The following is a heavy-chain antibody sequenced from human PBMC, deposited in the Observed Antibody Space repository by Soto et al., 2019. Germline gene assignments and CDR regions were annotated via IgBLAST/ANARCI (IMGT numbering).Heavy chain of an antibody. J-gene: IGHJ6*02. Sequence: ASGKVSCKSSGYKFISHSITWVRQAPGQGLEWMGRISAYNGNTNYAQKLQGRVTMTTDTSTNTAYMELRSLRSDDTAVYYCARGAFCGGAPGCQDFDVRGQGPSVTVS. D-gene: IGHD2-21*01. CDR1: GYKFISHS. CDR3: ARGAFCGGAPGCQDFDV. V-gene: IGHV1-18*01. CDR2: ISAYNGNT.